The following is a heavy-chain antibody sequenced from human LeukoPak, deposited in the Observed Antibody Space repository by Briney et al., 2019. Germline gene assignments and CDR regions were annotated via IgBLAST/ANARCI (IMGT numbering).Heavy chain of an antibody. V-gene: IGHV1-69*13. CDR2: IIPIFGTA. Sequence: GASVKVSCKASGGTFSSYAISWVRQAPGQGLEWMGGIIPIFGTANYAQKFQGRVTITADESTSTAYMELSSLRSEDTAVYYCARVGDGYSYYLDYWGQGTLVTVSS. CDR3: ARVGDGYSYYLDY. J-gene: IGHJ4*02. D-gene: IGHD5-24*01. CDR1: GGTFSSYA.